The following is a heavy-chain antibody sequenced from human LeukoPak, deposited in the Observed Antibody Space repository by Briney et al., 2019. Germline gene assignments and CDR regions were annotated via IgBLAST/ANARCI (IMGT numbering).Heavy chain of an antibody. D-gene: IGHD3-22*01. J-gene: IGHJ4*02. CDR3: AKGSSGYFFDL. CDR1: GFIFNNYG. V-gene: IGHV3-23*01. Sequence: AGSLRLYCAASGFIFNNYGPVWVRQAPGQGLEWVSAISNDGGGTTYADFVKGRFSVSRDNSKNTLFLQMNSLRAEDTALYYCAKGSSGYFFDLWGQGTLVTVSS. CDR2: ISNDGGGT.